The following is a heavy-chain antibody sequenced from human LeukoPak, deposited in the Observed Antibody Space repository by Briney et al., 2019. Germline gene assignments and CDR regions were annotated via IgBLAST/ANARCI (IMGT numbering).Heavy chain of an antibody. J-gene: IGHJ6*03. V-gene: IGHV1-2*02. CDR3: ARGNVVVVAATRDYYYYMDV. Sequence: ASVKVSCKASGYTFTGYYMHWVRQAPGQGLEWMGWINPNSGGTNYAQKFQGRVTMTRDTSISTAYMELGRLRSDDTAVYYCARGNVVVVAATRDYYYYMDVWGKGTTVTISS. D-gene: IGHD2-15*01. CDR1: GYTFTGYY. CDR2: INPNSGGT.